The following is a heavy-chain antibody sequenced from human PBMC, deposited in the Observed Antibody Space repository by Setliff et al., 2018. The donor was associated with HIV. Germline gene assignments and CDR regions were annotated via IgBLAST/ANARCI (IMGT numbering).Heavy chain of an antibody. Sequence: ASVKVSCKASGDTFSNYVLSWVRQAPGQGLEWMGWTYIGATNYAQKFRDRLTVTTDTSTSTAYMELRSLSPDDTAVYYCATGGGQSFDYWGQGTQVTVSS. J-gene: IGHJ4*02. CDR2: TYIGAT. D-gene: IGHD1-26*01. CDR3: ATGGGQSFDY. V-gene: IGHV1-18*01. CDR1: GDTFSNYV.